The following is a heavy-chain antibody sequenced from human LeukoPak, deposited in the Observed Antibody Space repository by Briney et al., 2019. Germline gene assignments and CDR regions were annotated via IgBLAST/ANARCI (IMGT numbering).Heavy chain of an antibody. J-gene: IGHJ4*02. D-gene: IGHD3-22*01. V-gene: IGHV4-59*01. Sequence: SETLSLTCTVSGGSISSYYWSWIRQPPGKGLEWIGYIYYSGSTNYNPSLKSRVTISVDTSKNQFSLKLSSVTAADTAVYYCARLYYYDSSGYSSGDYWGQGSLVTVSS. CDR2: IYYSGST. CDR1: GGSISSYY. CDR3: ARLYYYDSSGYSSGDY.